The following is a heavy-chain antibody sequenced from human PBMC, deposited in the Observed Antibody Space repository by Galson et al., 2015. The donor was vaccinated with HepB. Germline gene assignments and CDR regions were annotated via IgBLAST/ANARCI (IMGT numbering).Heavy chain of an antibody. Sequence: SLRLSCAASGFTFSSYSMNWVRQAPGKGLEWVSYISSSSSTIYYADSVKGRFTISRDNAKNSLYLQMNSLRDEDTAVYYCAREDYGDYWYFDLWGRGTLVTVSS. V-gene: IGHV3-48*02. CDR2: ISSSSSTI. J-gene: IGHJ2*01. CDR3: AREDYGDYWYFDL. D-gene: IGHD4-17*01. CDR1: GFTFSSYS.